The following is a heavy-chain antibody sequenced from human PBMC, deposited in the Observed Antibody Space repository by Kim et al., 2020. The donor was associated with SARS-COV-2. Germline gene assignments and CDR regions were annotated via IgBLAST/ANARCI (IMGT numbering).Heavy chain of an antibody. J-gene: IGHJ3*02. D-gene: IGHD3-3*01. V-gene: IGHV4-31*03. CDR1: GGSISSCGYY. CDR2: IYYSGST. Sequence: SETLSLTCTVSGGSISSCGYYWGWIRPHTGKGLEGIGCIYYSGSTYYNPSLKSRVTISLDTSKNQFSLKLSSVTAADTAVYYCARAMGGITMFVVVTLSAFDIWGQGTMVTVSS. CDR3: ARAMGGITMFVVVTLSAFDI.